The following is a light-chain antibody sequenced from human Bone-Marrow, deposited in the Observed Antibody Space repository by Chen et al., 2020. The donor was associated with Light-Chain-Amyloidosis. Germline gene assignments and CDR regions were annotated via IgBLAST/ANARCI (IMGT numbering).Light chain of an antibody. V-gene: IGKV3-20*01. CDR2: GSS. Sequence: EIVLTQSPGTLSLSPGEGANLSCRASQTISSNYLTWYQQKFGQAPRLLMYGSSSRATGIPDRFTGSGSGTDFTLTINRLEPEDFAMYYYQQYGTSPLTFGGGTKVEIK. CDR3: QQYGTSPLT. J-gene: IGKJ4*01. CDR1: QTISSNY.